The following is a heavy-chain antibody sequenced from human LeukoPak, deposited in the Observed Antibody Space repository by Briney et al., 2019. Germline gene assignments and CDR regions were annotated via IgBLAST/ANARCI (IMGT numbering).Heavy chain of an antibody. CDR2: ISGSGGST. J-gene: IGHJ3*01. D-gene: IGHD1-14*01. V-gene: IGHV3-23*01. CDR3: ARDLAGLTTDAFDF. CDR1: GFTFSSYA. Sequence: GGSLRLSCAASGFTFSSYAMSWVRQAPGKGLEWVSAISGSGGSTYYAGSVKGRFTISRDNAKNTLYLQMNSLRGEDTAVYYCARDLAGLTTDAFDFWGQGTMVTVSS.